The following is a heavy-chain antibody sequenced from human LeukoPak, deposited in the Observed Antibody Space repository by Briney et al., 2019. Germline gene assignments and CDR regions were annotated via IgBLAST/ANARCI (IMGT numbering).Heavy chain of an antibody. D-gene: IGHD6-19*01. CDR2: ISSSSSYI. J-gene: IGHJ4*02. V-gene: IGHV3-21*01. CDR1: GFTFSDHY. Sequence: PGGSLRLSCAASGFTFSDHYMDWVRQAPGKGLEWVSSISSSSSYIYYADSVKGRFTISRDNAKNSLYLQMNSLRAEDTAVYYCARDNTTLIAVAGTAFDYWGQGTLVTVSS. CDR3: ARDNTTLIAVAGTAFDY.